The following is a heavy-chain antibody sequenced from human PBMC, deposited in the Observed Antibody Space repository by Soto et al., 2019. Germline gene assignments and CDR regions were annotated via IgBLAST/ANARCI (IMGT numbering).Heavy chain of an antibody. CDR2: IRSEGSSK. CDR3: ARDGVAGDGTVWYFDH. Sequence: EVQLVESGGGVVQPGGSLRLSCAASGFIFSTYWMYWVRQAPGKGLEWVSRIRSEGSSKRYADSVKGRFTISRDNAKNTLYLQMNRLRAEDTAVYYCARDGVAGDGTVWYFDHWGRGALVTVSS. J-gene: IGHJ2*01. V-gene: IGHV3-74*01. D-gene: IGHD6-19*01. CDR1: GFIFSTYW.